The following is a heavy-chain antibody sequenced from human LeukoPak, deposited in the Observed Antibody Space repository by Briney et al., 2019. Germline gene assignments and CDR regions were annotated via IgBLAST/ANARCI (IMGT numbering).Heavy chain of an antibody. CDR2: INPSGGST. CDR1: GYTFTSYY. CDR3: ARGREYYDSSGYFDY. Sequence: ASVKVSCKASGYTFTSYYMHWVRQAPGQGLEWMGIINPSGGSTSYAQKFQGRVTMTRDTSTSTVYMELSSLRSGDTAVYYCARGREYYDSSGYFDYWGQGTLVTVSS. V-gene: IGHV1-46*01. D-gene: IGHD3-22*01. J-gene: IGHJ4*02.